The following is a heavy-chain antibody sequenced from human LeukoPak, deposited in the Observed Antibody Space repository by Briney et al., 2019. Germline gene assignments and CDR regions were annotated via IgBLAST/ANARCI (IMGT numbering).Heavy chain of an antibody. D-gene: IGHD3-10*01. CDR3: AREPLSVSLWFGELHY. V-gene: IGHV4-34*01. CDR1: GGSFSGYY. Sequence: SETLSLTCAVYGGSFSGYYWSWIRQPPGKGLEWIGEINHSGSTNYNPSLKSRVTISVDTSKNQFSLKLSSVTAADTAVYYCAREPLSVSLWFGELHYWGQGTLVTVSS. CDR2: INHSGST. J-gene: IGHJ4*02.